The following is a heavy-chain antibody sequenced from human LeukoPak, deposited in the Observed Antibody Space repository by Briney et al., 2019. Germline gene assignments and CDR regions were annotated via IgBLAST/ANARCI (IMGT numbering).Heavy chain of an antibody. CDR1: GYTFTNYY. D-gene: IGHD4-23*01. CDR2: INPSDGKT. V-gene: IGHV1-46*01. CDR3: ATWTTTVVTQDIHYYYYMDV. Sequence: GASVKVSCKASGYTFTNYYMHWVRQAPGQGLEWMGIINPSDGKTSYAQKFQGRVTMTRDTSTSTVYMELSSLRSEDTAVYYCATWTTTVVTQDIHYYYYMDVWGKGTTVTVSS. J-gene: IGHJ6*03.